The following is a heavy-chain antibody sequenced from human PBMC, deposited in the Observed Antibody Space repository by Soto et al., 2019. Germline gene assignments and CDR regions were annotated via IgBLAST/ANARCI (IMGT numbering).Heavy chain of an antibody. CDR2: INPNSGGT. CDR1: GYTFTGYY. V-gene: IGHV1-2*02. Sequence: ASVKVSCKASGYTFTGYYMHWVRQAPGQGLEWMGWINPNSGGTNYAQKFQGRVTMTRDTSISTAYMELSRLRSDGTAVYYCARDRYGDYGSVGYYGMDVWGQGTTVTV. CDR3: ARDRYGDYGSVGYYGMDV. J-gene: IGHJ6*02. D-gene: IGHD4-17*01.